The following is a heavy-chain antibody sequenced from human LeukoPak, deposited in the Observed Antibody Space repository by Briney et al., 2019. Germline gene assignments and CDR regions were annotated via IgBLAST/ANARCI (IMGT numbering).Heavy chain of an antibody. Sequence: PGGSLRLSCAASGFTFSSYAMSWVRQAPGKGLDWVSSISVSGGSTYYADSVKGRFTISRDNSKNTLYLQMNSLRAEDTAVYYCAKEGGTLEWLLFYDYWGQGTLVTVSS. J-gene: IGHJ4*02. D-gene: IGHD3-3*01. CDR2: ISVSGGST. V-gene: IGHV3-23*01. CDR3: AKEGGTLEWLLFYDY. CDR1: GFTFSSYA.